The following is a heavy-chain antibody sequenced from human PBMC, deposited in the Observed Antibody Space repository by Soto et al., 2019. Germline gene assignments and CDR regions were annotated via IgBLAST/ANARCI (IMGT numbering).Heavy chain of an antibody. Sequence: QVQLQESGPGLVKPSGTLSLTCAVSGGSISSSNWWSWVRQPPGKGLEWIGEIYHSGSTNYNPSLKSRVTISVDKSKNTLYLQMSSLRAEDTAVYYCVKDGSSGWPYYYGMDVWGQGTTVTVSS. V-gene: IGHV4-4*02. CDR1: GGSISSSNW. CDR3: VKDGSSGWPYYYGMDV. D-gene: IGHD6-19*01. CDR2: IYHSGST. J-gene: IGHJ6*02.